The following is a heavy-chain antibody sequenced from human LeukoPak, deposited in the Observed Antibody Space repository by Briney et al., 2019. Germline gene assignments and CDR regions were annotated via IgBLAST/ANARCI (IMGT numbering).Heavy chain of an antibody. D-gene: IGHD6-19*01. CDR1: GFTFSSYE. CDR3: ARDGRSGWHEAVDY. CDR2: ISSSGSTI. Sequence: QPGGSLRLSCAASGFTFSSYEMNWVRQAPGKGLEWVSYISSSGSTIYYADSVKGRFTISRDNAKNSLYLQMNSLRAEDTAVYYCARDGRSGWHEAVDYWGQGTLVTVSS. J-gene: IGHJ4*02. V-gene: IGHV3-48*03.